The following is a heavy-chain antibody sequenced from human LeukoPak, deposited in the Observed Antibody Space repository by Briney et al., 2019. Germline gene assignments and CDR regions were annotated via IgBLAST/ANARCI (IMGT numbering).Heavy chain of an antibody. Sequence: GSVQFSSQSYGSIFNFYYMHWVRPVPGQGLEWMGWVSPDGGVTNYAQKFQGRVTLTRDSATTTDYMELSRLTSDGTAVYYCARENWYYDHWGQGTLVTVSS. J-gene: IGHJ4*02. CDR2: VSPDGGVT. CDR1: GSIFNFYY. V-gene: IGHV1-2*02. CDR3: ARENWYYDH.